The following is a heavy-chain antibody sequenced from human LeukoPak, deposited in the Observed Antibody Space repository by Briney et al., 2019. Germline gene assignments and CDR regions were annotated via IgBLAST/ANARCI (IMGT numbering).Heavy chain of an antibody. CDR2: IYYSGST. CDR3: ARYGVLGNTFDI. Sequence: PSETLSLTCTVSGGSISSYYWSWIRQPPGKGLEWIGYIYYSGSTNYNPSLKSRVTISVDTSKNQFSLKLSSVTAADTAVYYCARYGVLGNTFDIWGQGTMVTVSS. V-gene: IGHV4-59*01. D-gene: IGHD4-17*01. CDR1: GGSISSYY. J-gene: IGHJ3*02.